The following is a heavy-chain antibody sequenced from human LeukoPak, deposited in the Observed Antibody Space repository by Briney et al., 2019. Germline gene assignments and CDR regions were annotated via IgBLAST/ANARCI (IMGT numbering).Heavy chain of an antibody. D-gene: IGHD2-2*01. CDR3: ARGGGAVVVPAAMHFDY. J-gene: IGHJ4*02. Sequence: GGSLRLSCAASGFTFSSYGMHWVRQAPGKGLEWVAFIRYDGSNKYYADSVKGRFTISRDNSKNTLYLQMNSLRAEDTAVYYCARGGGAVVVPAAMHFDYWGQGTLVTVSS. CDR2: IRYDGSNK. CDR1: GFTFSSYG. V-gene: IGHV3-30*02.